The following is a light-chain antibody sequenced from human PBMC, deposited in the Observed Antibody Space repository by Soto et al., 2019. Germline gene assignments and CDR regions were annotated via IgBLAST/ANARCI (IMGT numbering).Light chain of an antibody. V-gene: IGKV3-20*01. CDR1: QSVNSNY. Sequence: EIVLTQSPGTLSLSPGERATLSCRASQSVNSNYLAWYQRKPGQAPRLLIYGASNRATDIPYRFSASGSGTAFTLNITRLEAEDFAVYYCQQYDSPPPTSGQGTKVEVK. J-gene: IGKJ1*01. CDR2: GAS. CDR3: QQYDSPPPT.